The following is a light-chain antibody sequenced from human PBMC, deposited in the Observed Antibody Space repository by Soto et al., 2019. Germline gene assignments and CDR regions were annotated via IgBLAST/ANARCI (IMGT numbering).Light chain of an antibody. J-gene: IGLJ3*02. CDR2: EVG. CDR1: SSDVGSYNL. CDR3: CLYAVGGLGV. Sequence: QSALTQPASVAGSPGQSISISCTGASSDVGSYNLVSWYQHHPGKAPKLIIYEVGQRPSGVSNRFSGSKSGNTASLTISGLQAEDEADYYCCLYAVGGLGVFGGGTKLTVL. V-gene: IGLV2-23*02.